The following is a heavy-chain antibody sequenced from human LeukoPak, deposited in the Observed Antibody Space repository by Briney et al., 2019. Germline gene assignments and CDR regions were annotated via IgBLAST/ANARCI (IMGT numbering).Heavy chain of an antibody. D-gene: IGHD6-19*01. J-gene: IGHJ5*02. Sequence: GGSLRLSCAASGFNFDLYAMTWVRQAPGKGLEWVVIFGGTTPNTFYADSVKGRFTISRDNSKNTLFLQMDSLRDDDTAVYYCATRPGSVASTGARFDPWGQGTLVTVSS. V-gene: IGHV3-23*01. CDR2: FGGTTPNT. CDR1: GFNFDLYA. CDR3: ATRPGSVASTGARFDP.